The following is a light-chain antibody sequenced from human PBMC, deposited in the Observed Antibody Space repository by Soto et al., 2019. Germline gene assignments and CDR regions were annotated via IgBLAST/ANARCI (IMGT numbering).Light chain of an antibody. V-gene: IGKV1-5*01. Sequence: DIQMTQSPSTLSASVGDRVIITCRASQSISSWLAWYQQKPGKVPNLLIYDASNLESGVPLRFSGSGSGTEFTPTISSLQPDDFATYYCQQYQSSWTFDQGTKVEIQ. CDR2: DAS. CDR1: QSISSW. CDR3: QQYQSSWT. J-gene: IGKJ1*01.